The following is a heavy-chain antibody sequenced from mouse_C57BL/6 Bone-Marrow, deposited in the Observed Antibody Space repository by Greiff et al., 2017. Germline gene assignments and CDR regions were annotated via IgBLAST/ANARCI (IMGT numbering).Heavy chain of an antibody. J-gene: IGHJ2*01. CDR1: GYTFTSYW. CDR3: ARKNRLLYYFDY. Sequence: QVQLQQPGAELVKPGASVKMSCKASGYTFTSYWITWVKQRPGQGLEWIGDIDPGSGSTNYNEKFKSKATLTVDTSSSTAYMQLSSLTSEDSAVYYCARKNRLLYYFDYWGQGTTLTVSS. V-gene: IGHV1-55*01. D-gene: IGHD1-1*01. CDR2: IDPGSGST.